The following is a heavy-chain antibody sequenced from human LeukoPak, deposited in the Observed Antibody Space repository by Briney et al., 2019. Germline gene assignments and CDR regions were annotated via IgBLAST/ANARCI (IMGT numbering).Heavy chain of an antibody. CDR1: GFTFSSYA. CDR2: IRGSGDTT. D-gene: IGHD3-9*01. Sequence: GGSLRLSCAASGFTFSSYAMNWIRRPPGKGPDSFSGIRGSGDTTYDAGTVKSCRFTISRDNFKNTLYLQMNSVRAEDTAVYYCAKEQFLRYFDRNGYYFDHWGQGTLVTVSS. CDR3: AKEQFLRYFDRNGYYFDH. J-gene: IGHJ4*02. V-gene: IGHV3-23*01.